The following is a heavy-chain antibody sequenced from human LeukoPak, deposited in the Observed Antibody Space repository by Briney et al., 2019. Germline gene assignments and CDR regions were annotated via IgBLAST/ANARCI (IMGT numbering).Heavy chain of an antibody. CDR1: GFAFRTDW. Sequence: GGSLRLSCEASGFAFRTDWMGWVRQAPGKGLERVASINQDGTETFYVDSVKGRFTISRDSAKNSLYLLMNSLRVDDSALHYCVRSQSSSSSWGQGTQVTVSS. J-gene: IGHJ5*02. CDR3: VRSQSSSSS. V-gene: IGHV3-7*01. CDR2: INQDGTET. D-gene: IGHD6-19*01.